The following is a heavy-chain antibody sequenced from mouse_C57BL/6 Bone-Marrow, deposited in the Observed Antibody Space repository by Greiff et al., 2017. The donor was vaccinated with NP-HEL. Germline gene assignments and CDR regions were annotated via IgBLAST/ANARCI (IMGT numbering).Heavy chain of an antibody. CDR2: IDPENGDT. CDR1: GFNIKDDY. J-gene: IGHJ2*01. V-gene: IGHV14-4*01. D-gene: IGHD2-5*01. Sequence: VQLKESGAELVRPGASVKLSCTASGFNIKDDYMHWVKQRPEQGLEWIGWIDPENGDTEYASKFQGKATINADTSSNTAYLQLSSLTSEDTAVYYCTFYYSNYPYYFDYWGQGTTLTVSS. CDR3: TFYYSNYPYYFDY.